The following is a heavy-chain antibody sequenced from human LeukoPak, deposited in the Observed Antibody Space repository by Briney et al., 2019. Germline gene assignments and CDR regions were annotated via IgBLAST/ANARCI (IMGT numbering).Heavy chain of an antibody. CDR2: ISSSSSYT. V-gene: IGHV3-11*06. CDR3: ASAGHGYCSSTSCFYFDY. CDR1: GFTFSDHY. J-gene: IGHJ4*02. D-gene: IGHD2-2*01. Sequence: GGSLRLSCAASGFTFSDHYMSWIRQAPGKGLEWVSYISSSSSYTNYADSVKGRFTISRDNAKNSLYLQMNSLRAEDTAVYYCASAGHGYCSSTSCFYFDYWGQGTLVTVSS.